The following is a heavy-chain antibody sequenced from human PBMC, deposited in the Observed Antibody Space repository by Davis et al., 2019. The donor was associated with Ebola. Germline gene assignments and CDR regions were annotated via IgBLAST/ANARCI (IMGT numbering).Heavy chain of an antibody. Sequence: LSLTCAASGFTFDDYAMHWVRQPPGKGLEWVSGITWNSGDIGYADSLKGRFTISRDNAKNSLYLQMNSLRAEDTALYYCAKEVSSGWSFDYWGQGTLVTVSS. CDR3: AKEVSSGWSFDY. CDR1: GFTFDDYA. CDR2: ITWNSGDI. J-gene: IGHJ4*02. V-gene: IGHV3-9*01. D-gene: IGHD6-19*01.